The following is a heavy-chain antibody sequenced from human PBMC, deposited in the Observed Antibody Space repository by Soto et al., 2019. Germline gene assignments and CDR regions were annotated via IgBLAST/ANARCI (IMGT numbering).Heavy chain of an antibody. V-gene: IGHV4-34*01. D-gene: IGHD2-21*01. J-gene: IGHJ4*02. CDR2: INHSGSG. CDR1: GGPFNGYY. Sequence: SETLSLTCAAYGGPFNGYYWSWIRQPPGKGLEWIGEINHSGSGNYNPSLKSRVTISLDTSKNQFSLKLDSVTAADTAVYYCARVVRGWHHHFDSSGQGTLVTVYS. CDR3: ARVVRGWHHHFDS.